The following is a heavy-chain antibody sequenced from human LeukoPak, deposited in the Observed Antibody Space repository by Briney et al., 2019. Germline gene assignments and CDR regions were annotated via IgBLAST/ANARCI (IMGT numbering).Heavy chain of an antibody. Sequence: PGGALRLSCAASGFTFSSYGMQGVRQAPAKGLEWVAVISYDGCNKNYADSAKGRFTISRDISQNTLYLQMNSLRAEDTAVYYCAKRLGYYDSSEGYFDYWGQGTLVTVSS. CDR3: AKRLGYYDSSEGYFDY. V-gene: IGHV3-30*18. J-gene: IGHJ4*02. CDR1: GFTFSSYG. CDR2: ISYDGCNK. D-gene: IGHD3-22*01.